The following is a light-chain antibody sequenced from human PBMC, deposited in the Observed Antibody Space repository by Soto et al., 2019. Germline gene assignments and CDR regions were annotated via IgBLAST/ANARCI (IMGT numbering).Light chain of an antibody. CDR2: EAS. V-gene: IGKV1-9*01. CDR1: HDISTF. Sequence: DIQLTQSPSLLSASIGDRVTITWRASHDISTFLAWYQQKPGKAPKLLIYEASTLQSGVPSRFSGSGSGTEFTLTISGLLPEDFAAYHCQQLYTLPFTFGQGTRLAIK. J-gene: IGKJ5*01. CDR3: QQLYTLPFT.